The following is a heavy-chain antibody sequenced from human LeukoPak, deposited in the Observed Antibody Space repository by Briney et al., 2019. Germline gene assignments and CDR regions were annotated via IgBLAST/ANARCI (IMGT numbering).Heavy chain of an antibody. CDR1: GFTFDDYA. Sequence: GGSLRLSCAASGFTFDDYAMHWARQAPGKGLEWVSGISWNSGSIGYADSVKGRFTISRDNAKNSLYLQMNSLRAEDTALYYCAKDTMTLPADAFDIWGQGTMVTVSS. CDR3: AKDTMTLPADAFDI. D-gene: IGHD3-22*01. J-gene: IGHJ3*02. V-gene: IGHV3-9*01. CDR2: ISWNSGSI.